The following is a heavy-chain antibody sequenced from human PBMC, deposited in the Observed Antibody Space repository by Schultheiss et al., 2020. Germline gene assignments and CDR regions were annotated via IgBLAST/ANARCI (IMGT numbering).Heavy chain of an antibody. D-gene: IGHD2-15*01. CDR1: GGSFSGYY. J-gene: IGHJ4*02. CDR3: ARRGVVVAATPLDY. Sequence: ETLSLTCAVYGGSFSGYYWSWIRQPPGKGLECVSGISGSGGSTYYADSVKGRFTISRDKSKNTLYLQMNSLRAEDTAVYYCARRGVVVAATPLDYWGQGTLVTVSS. V-gene: IGHV3-23*01. CDR2: ISGSGGST.